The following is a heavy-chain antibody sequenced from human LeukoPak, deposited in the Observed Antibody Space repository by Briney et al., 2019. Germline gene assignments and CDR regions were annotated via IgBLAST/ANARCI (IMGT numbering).Heavy chain of an antibody. V-gene: IGHV4-59*11. CDR1: GGSINGHY. Sequence: SEPLSLTCSVSGGSINGHYWSWLRQPPGKGLEGLGYIFNGGRTNYNPSLKSRVSMSLDTSRGQFSLRLSSVAAADTAIYYCASRPADNTWYGVFDFWSQGTLVTVSS. J-gene: IGHJ4*02. D-gene: IGHD3-10*01. CDR2: IFNGGRT. CDR3: ASRPADNTWYGVFDF.